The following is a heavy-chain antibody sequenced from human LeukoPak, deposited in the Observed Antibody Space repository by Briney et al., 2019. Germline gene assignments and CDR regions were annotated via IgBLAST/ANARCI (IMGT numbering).Heavy chain of an antibody. J-gene: IGHJ4*02. CDR3: ARHLDVVGAKGSFDY. Sequence: SETLSLTXTVSGGSINGXXXXXIXRXPXXXXXXXXYIYDSGTXXYNPSXXXXXXISLDTSTNQFSLKLSSVTAADTXVYFCARHLDVVGAKGSFDYWGQGTLVTVSS. D-gene: IGHD1-26*01. V-gene: IGHV4-59*08. CDR1: GGSINGXX. CDR2: IYDSGTX.